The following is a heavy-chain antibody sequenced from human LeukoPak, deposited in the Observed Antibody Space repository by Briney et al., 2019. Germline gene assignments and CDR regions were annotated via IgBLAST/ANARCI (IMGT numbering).Heavy chain of an antibody. CDR3: AKSSPLWFGELSAPYFDY. V-gene: IGHV3-9*01. CDR2: ISWNSGSI. Sequence: GRSLRLSCAASGFTFDDYAMHWVRQAPGKGLEWVLGISWNSGSIGYADSVKGRFTISRDNAKNSLYLQMNSLRAEDTALYYCAKSSPLWFGELSAPYFDYWGQGTLVTVSS. D-gene: IGHD3-10*01. J-gene: IGHJ4*02. CDR1: GFTFDDYA.